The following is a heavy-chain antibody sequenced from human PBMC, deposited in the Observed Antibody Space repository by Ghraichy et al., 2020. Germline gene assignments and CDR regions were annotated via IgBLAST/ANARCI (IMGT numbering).Heavy chain of an antibody. CDR3: AKEGVAVRGVTPYFDY. D-gene: IGHD3-10*01. J-gene: IGHJ4*02. V-gene: IGHV3-23*01. CDR2: ISGSGGNT. CDR1: GFTFSSYA. Sequence: GESLRLSCAASGFTFSSYAMSWVRQAPGKGLEWVSAISGSGGNTYYADSVKGRFTISRDNSKNTLYLQMNSLRAEDTAVYYCAKEGVAVRGVTPYFDYWGQGTLVTVSS.